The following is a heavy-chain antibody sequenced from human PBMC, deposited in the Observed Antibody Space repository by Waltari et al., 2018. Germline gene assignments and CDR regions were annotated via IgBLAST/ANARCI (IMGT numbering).Heavy chain of an antibody. J-gene: IGHJ4*02. CDR3: ARDAAAGTLLHY. CDR2: IVPIFGTA. CDR1: GGTFSSYA. V-gene: IGHV1-69*12. Sequence: QVQLVQSGAEVKKPGSSVKVSCKASGGTFSSYAISWVRQAPGQGLAWMGGIVPIFGTANYAQKIQGRVTITADESTSTAYMELSSLRSEDTAVYYCARDAAAGTLLHYWGQGTLVTVSS. D-gene: IGHD6-13*01.